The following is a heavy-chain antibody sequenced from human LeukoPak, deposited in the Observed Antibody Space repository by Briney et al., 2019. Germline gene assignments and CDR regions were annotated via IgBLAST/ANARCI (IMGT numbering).Heavy chain of an antibody. J-gene: IGHJ4*02. CDR1: GGSFSGYY. CDR2: INHSGST. V-gene: IGHV4-34*01. D-gene: IGHD6-13*01. CDR3: ARAVYSSSWYYDY. Sequence: SETLSLTCAVYGGSFSGYYWSWIRQPPGKGLEWIGEINHSGSTNYNPSLKSRVTISVDTSRNQFSPKLSSVTAADTAVYYCARAVYSSSWYYDYWGQGTLVTVSS.